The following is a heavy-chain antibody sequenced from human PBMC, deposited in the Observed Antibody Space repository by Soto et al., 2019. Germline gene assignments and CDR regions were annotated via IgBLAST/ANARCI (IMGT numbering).Heavy chain of an antibody. CDR2: ISYSGST. CDR1: GGSISSSSYY. CDR3: ARHEHHPTFDY. J-gene: IGHJ4*02. Sequence: SETLSLTCTVSGGSISSSSYYWDWIRQPPGKGLEWIGSISYSGSTYNNPSLKSRVTISVDTSKNQFSLKLSSVTAADTAVYYCARHEHHPTFDYWGRGTLVTVSS. V-gene: IGHV4-39*01.